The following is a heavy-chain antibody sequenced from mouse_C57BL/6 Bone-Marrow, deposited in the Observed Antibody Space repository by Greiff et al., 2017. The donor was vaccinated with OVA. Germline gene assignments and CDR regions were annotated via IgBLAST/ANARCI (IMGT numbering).Heavy chain of an antibody. V-gene: IGHV1-52*01. Sequence: QVQLKQSGAELVRPGSSVKLSCKASGYTFTSYWMHWVKQRPIQGLEWIGNIDPSDSETHYNQKFKDKATLTVDKSSSTAYMQLSSLTSEDSAVYYCARFLCHWYFDVWGTGTTVTVSS. CDR2: IDPSDSET. J-gene: IGHJ1*03. CDR3: ARFLCHWYFDV. D-gene: IGHD6-1*01. CDR1: GYTFTSYW.